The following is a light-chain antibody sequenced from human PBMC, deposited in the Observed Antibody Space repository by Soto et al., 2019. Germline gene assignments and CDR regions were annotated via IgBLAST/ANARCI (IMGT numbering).Light chain of an antibody. J-gene: IGKJ2*01. Sequence: EIVLTQSPATLSLSPGERATLSCRASQSVSSYLAWYQQKPGQAPRLLIYDASNRATGIPARFSGSGSGTDFTLTISSLEPEDCAVYYCLQRSNWPYTFGQGTKLEIK. V-gene: IGKV3-11*01. CDR2: DAS. CDR3: LQRSNWPYT. CDR1: QSVSSY.